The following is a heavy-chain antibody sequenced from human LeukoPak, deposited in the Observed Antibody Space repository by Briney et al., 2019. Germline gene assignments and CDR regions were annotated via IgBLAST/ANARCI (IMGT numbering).Heavy chain of an antibody. CDR3: ATDRGVYSYGQEVF. V-gene: IGHV4-39*07. D-gene: IGHD5-18*01. Sequence: SETLSLTCTVSGGSITNNNYYWGWIRQPPGKGLEWIVSIHNGGSTYYNPSLKSRVTISIDTSKNQFSLKLSSVTAADTAVYYCATDRGVYSYGQEVFWGQGTLVTVSS. CDR1: GGSITNNNYY. CDR2: IHNGGST. J-gene: IGHJ4*02.